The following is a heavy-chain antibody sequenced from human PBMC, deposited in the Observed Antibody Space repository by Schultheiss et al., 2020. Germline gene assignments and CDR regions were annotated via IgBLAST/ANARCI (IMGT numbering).Heavy chain of an antibody. Sequence: GESLKISCAASGFTVSSNYMSWVRQAPGKGLEWVSVIYSGGSTYYADSVKGRFTISRDNSKNTLYLQMNSLRAEDTAIYYCAKTGYSSTWYGWFDPWGQGTLVTVSS. D-gene: IGHD6-13*01. J-gene: IGHJ5*02. CDR1: GFTVSSNY. V-gene: IGHV3-66*01. CDR2: IYSGGST. CDR3: AKTGYSSTWYGWFDP.